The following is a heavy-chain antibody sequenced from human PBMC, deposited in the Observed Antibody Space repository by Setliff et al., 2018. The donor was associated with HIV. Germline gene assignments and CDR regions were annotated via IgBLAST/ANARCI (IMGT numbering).Heavy chain of an antibody. CDR3: ARPRTYCSGGSCYLGPDY. CDR2: ISYDGSKK. CDR1: GFTFSSYA. J-gene: IGHJ4*02. D-gene: IGHD2-15*01. Sequence: PGGSLRLSCATSGFTFSSYAPHWVRQAPGKRLEWVAVISYDGSKKYYADSVKGRSTISRDNSKDTLYLQMNSLRAEDTAVYYCARPRTYCSGGSCYLGPDYWGQVTLVTVSS. V-gene: IGHV3-30-3*01.